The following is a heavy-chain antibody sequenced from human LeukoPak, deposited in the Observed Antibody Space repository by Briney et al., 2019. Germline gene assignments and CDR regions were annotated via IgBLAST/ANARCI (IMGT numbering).Heavy chain of an antibody. CDR3: AMFPRSHDAFDI. CDR2: IYYSGST. Sequence: SETLSLTCTVSGGSISSSSYYWGWIRQPPGKGLEWIGSIYYSGSTYYNPSLKSRVTISVDTSKNQFSLKLSSVTAADTAVYYCAMFPRSHDAFDIWGQGTMVTVSS. D-gene: IGHD3-10*02. J-gene: IGHJ3*02. V-gene: IGHV4-39*01. CDR1: GGSISSSSYY.